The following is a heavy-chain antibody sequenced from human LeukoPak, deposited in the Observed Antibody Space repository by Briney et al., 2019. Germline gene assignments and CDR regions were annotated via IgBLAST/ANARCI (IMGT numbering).Heavy chain of an antibody. J-gene: IGHJ4*02. CDR3: ARVHLRRGYGGYDRPAAFDY. Sequence: GASVKVSCKASGGTFSSYAISWVRQAPGQGLEWMGGITPIFGTANYAQKFRGRVTITTDESTSTAYMELSSLRSEDTAVYYCARVHLRRGYGGYDRPAAFDYWGQGTLVTVSS. CDR2: ITPIFGTA. D-gene: IGHD5-12*01. CDR1: GGTFSSYA. V-gene: IGHV1-69*05.